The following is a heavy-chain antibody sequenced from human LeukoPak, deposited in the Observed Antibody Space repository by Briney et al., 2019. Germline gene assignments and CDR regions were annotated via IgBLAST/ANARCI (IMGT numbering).Heavy chain of an antibody. CDR2: INHSGST. CDR3: ARTAYKANYFDF. CDR1: GGSFNGYY. Sequence: SETLSLTCAVYGGSFNGYYFNWIREPPGKGLEWIGEINHSGSTNYNPSLKSRVTISVDTSKIQFTLKLSSVTAADTAVYYCARTAYKANYFDFWGQGTLIAASS. V-gene: IGHV4-34*01. D-gene: IGHD5-24*01. J-gene: IGHJ4*02.